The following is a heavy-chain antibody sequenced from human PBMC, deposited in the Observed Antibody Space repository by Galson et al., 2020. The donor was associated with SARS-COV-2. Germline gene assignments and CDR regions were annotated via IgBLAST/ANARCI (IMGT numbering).Heavy chain of an antibody. CDR1: GFTFSRYW. CDR2: IKQDGSEK. J-gene: IGHJ4*02. Sequence: TGGSLRLSCAASGFTFSRYWMSWVRQAPGKGLEWVANIKQDGSEKYYMDSVKGRFTISRDNAKNSLYLQMNSLRAEDTAVYYCARDLAYDFWSGYSHWGQGTLVTVSS. D-gene: IGHD3-3*01. CDR3: ARDLAYDFWSGYSH. V-gene: IGHV3-7*01.